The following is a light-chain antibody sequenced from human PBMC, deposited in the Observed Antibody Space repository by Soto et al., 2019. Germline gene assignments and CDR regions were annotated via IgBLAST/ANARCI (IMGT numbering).Light chain of an antibody. CDR2: EVS. CDR3: CSYARGSRA. J-gene: IGLJ3*02. CDR1: SSDVGGYSY. Sequence: QSVLTQPASVSGSPGQSITISCTGTSSDVGGYSYVSWYQQHPGKTPKLMIYEVSNRPSGVSHRFSGSKSGNTASLTISGLQAEDEADYYCCSYARGSRAFGGGTKLTVL. V-gene: IGLV2-14*01.